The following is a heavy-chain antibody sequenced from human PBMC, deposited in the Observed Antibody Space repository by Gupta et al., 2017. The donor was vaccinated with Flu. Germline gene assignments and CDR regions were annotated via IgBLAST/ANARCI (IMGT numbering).Heavy chain of an antibody. V-gene: IGHV3-23*01. D-gene: IGHD3-3*01. CDR2: IRGGGEIT. Sequence: EVQQLESGGVLVQPGGSLRRSGEASGFIFSNYAMSWVRQAPGKGLEWVSSIRGGGEITLYADCVKGRGTISRDNSKNTLSLQRNRLRAEDTDRYYWAKSASTTGDDYYFWSGYSTKWGQGTLVPVSS. CDR3: AKSASTTGDDYYFWSGYSTK. CDR1: GFIFSNYA. J-gene: IGHJ4*02.